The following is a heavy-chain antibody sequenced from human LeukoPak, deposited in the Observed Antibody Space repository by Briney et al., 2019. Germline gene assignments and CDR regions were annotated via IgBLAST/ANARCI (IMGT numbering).Heavy chain of an antibody. V-gene: IGHV3-21*01. CDR2: ISSSSSYI. CDR1: GFTFSSYS. Sequence: AGGSLRLSCAASGFTFSSYSMNWVRQAPGKGLEWVSSISSSSSYIYYADSVKGRFTISRDNAKNSLYLQMNSLRAEDTAVYYCARDKAFYGDYSAGAFDIWGQGTMVTVSS. D-gene: IGHD4-17*01. J-gene: IGHJ3*02. CDR3: ARDKAFYGDYSAGAFDI.